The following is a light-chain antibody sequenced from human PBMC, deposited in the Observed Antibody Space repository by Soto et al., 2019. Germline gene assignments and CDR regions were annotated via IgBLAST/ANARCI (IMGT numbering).Light chain of an antibody. CDR2: GAS. Sequence: EIVMTQSPATLSVSPGERVTLSCRASQSVSNNLAWYQQKPGQTPRLLIYGASTMATGIPARFSGSGSGTEFTLTISSLQSEDFAVYFCQQYNNWPPWTFGQGTKVEIK. CDR3: QQYNNWPPWT. CDR1: QSVSNN. J-gene: IGKJ1*01. V-gene: IGKV3-15*01.